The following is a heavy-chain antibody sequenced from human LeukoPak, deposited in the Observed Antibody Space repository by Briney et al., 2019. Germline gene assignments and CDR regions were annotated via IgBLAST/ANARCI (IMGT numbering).Heavy chain of an antibody. CDR2: INSEETVA. CDR1: GFTFSSYG. V-gene: IGHV3-74*01. D-gene: IGHD1-26*01. Sequence: GGSLRLSCVVSGFTFSSYGMSWVRQAPGKGLVWVSRINSEETVANYADSVRGRFTISRDNAKNTLYLQMNSLGAEDTAVYYCARESTVGPIQTDALDIWGQGTMVTVSS. J-gene: IGHJ3*02. CDR3: ARESTVGPIQTDALDI.